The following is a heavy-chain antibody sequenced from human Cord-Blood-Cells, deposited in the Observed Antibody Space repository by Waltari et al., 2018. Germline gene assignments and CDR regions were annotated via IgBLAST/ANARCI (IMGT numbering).Heavy chain of an antibody. J-gene: IGHJ6*02. D-gene: IGHD3-3*01. Sequence: QVQLQESGPGLVKPSQTLSLTCTVSGGSISSGDYYWSWIRQPPGKGLEWIGYIYYSGSTYYNPSLKSRVTISVDTSKNQFSLKLSSVTAADTAVYYCARASRFWSGYYYYYYYGMDVWGQGTTVTVSS. CDR3: ARASRFWSGYYYYYYYGMDV. V-gene: IGHV4-30-4*01. CDR1: GGSISSGDYY. CDR2: IYYSGST.